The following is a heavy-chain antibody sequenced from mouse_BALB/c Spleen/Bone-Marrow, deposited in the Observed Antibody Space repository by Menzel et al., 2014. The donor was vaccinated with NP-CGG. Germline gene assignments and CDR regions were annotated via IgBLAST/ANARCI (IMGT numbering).Heavy chain of an antibody. J-gene: IGHJ2*01. V-gene: IGHV5-17*02. CDR2: ISSGSSTI. CDR1: GFTFSSFG. Sequence: EVQRVESGGGLVQPGGSRKLSCAASGFTFSSFGMLWVRQTPEKGLEWVAYISSGSSTIYYADTVKGRFTISRDNPKNALFLQVTSLRSEDTAMYYCTRGGNWDDFDYWGQGTTLTVSS. CDR3: TRGGNWDDFDY. D-gene: IGHD4-1*01.